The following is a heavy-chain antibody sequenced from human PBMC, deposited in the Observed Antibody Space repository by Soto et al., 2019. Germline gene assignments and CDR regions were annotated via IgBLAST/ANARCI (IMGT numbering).Heavy chain of an antibody. CDR2: LIPVFGSP. CDR3: TRVLGYTFEPGKTRYCAMDV. J-gene: IGHJ6*02. V-gene: IGHV1-69*01. CDR1: GGTFSKDA. D-gene: IGHD5-18*01. Sequence: QVQLVQSGAEVKKPGSSVTVSCKASGGTFSKDAINWVRQAPGQGLEWMGLLIPVFGSPIYAQKFQGRIRITADAYTRKAFMELSSLRSEDTAVYYCTRVLGYTFEPGKTRYCAMDVCGQGTTVSVSS.